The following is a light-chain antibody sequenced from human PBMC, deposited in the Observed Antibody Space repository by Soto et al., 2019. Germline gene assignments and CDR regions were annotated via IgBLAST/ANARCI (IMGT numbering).Light chain of an antibody. CDR1: QGLSGS. J-gene: IGKJ5*01. Sequence: DIQMTQSPSSVSASVGDRVTITCRATQGLSGSLAWYQQKPGKAPKLLISVTSRLQSGVPSRFSGSASGTDFTLKIDSLQPEDLATYYCHQGHNWPLTFGQGTRLEIK. V-gene: IGKV1-12*01. CDR3: HQGHNWPLT. CDR2: VTS.